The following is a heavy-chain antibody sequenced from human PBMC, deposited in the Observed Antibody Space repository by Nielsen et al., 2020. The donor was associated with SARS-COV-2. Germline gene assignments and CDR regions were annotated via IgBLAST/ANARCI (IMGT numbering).Heavy chain of an antibody. CDR2: IKSKTDGGTT. D-gene: IGHD3-3*01. J-gene: IGHJ4*01. V-gene: IGHV3-15*01. Sequence: VRQAPGKGLEWVGRIKSKTDGGTTDYAAPVKGRFTISRDDSKNTLYLQMNSLRAEDTAVYYCVGGHVLRFLEWLGQFDYWGHGTLVTVSS. CDR3: VGGHVLRFLEWLGQFDY.